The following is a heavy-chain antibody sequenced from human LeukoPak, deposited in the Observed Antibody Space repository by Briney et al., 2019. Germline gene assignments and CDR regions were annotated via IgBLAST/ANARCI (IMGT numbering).Heavy chain of an antibody. D-gene: IGHD6-19*01. CDR3: ARTVSGWYNYYYYGMDV. Sequence: SLRLSCAASGFTFSSYSMNWVRQAPGKGLEWVAVISYDGSNKYYADSVKGRFTISRDNSKNTLYLQMNSLRAEDTAVYYCARTVSGWYNYYYYGMDVWGQGTTVTVSS. V-gene: IGHV3-30*03. CDR2: ISYDGSNK. CDR1: GFTFSSYS. J-gene: IGHJ6*02.